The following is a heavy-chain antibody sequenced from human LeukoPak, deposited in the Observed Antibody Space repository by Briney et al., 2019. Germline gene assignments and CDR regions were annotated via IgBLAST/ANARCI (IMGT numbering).Heavy chain of an antibody. D-gene: IGHD3-10*01. J-gene: IGHJ5*02. CDR1: GDSLGIYK. V-gene: IGHV4-4*09. CDR3: AREETYYYGSGSYDVDP. Sequence: SETLSLTCSVSGDSLGIYKRSWIRQPPGKGLEWIAHISSSGSAIYNPSLKSRVTISVDTSKNQFSLKLSSVTAADTAVYYCAREETYYYGSGSYDVDPWGQGTLVTVSS. CDR2: ISSSGSA.